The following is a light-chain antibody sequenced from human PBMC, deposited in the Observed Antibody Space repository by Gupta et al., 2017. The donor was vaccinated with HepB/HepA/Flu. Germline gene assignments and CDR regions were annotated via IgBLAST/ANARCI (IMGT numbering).Light chain of an antibody. CDR2: STN. CDR1: CGSVSTSYY. J-gene: IGLJ3*02. Sequence: TSVMQEPSLSVSPGGPVTLTCGLRCGSVSTSYYSSWYQQTPGQAPRTLFYSTNTRSSVVPHRFSCSFLGYTALLTITWPQADDASYYYCILYIGIGICVFGSGTKLTVL. CDR3: ILYIGIGICV. V-gene: IGLV8-61*01.